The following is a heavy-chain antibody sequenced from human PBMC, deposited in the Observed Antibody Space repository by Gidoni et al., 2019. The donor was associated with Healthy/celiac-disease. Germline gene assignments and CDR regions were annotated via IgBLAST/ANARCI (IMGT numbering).Heavy chain of an antibody. D-gene: IGHD5-12*01. V-gene: IGHV3-11*06. CDR3: ASGSGYDNYYYYYMDV. J-gene: IGHJ6*03. CDR2: ISSSSSYT. Sequence: QVQLVESGGGLVKPGGSLRLSCAASVFTFSDYYMSWIRQAPGKGLEWVSYISSSSSYTNYADSVKGRFTISRDNAKNSLYLQMNSLRAEDTAVYYCASGSGYDNYYYYYMDVWGKGTTVTVSS. CDR1: VFTFSDYY.